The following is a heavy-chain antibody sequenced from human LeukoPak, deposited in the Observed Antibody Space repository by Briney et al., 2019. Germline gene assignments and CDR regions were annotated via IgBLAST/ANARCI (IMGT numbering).Heavy chain of an antibody. CDR2: IYHSGST. D-gene: IGHD5-18*01. J-gene: IGHJ4*02. V-gene: IGHV4-38-2*02. CDR3: ARERARGYSYGYSDY. Sequence: SETLSLTCTVSGYSISSGYYWGWIRQPPGKGLEWIGSIYHSGSTYYNPSLKSRVTISVDTSKNQFSLELSSVTAADTAVYYCARERARGYSYGYSDYWGQGTLVTVSS. CDR1: GYSISSGYY.